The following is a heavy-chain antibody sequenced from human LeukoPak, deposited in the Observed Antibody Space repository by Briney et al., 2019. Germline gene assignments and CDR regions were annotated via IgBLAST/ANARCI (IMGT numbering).Heavy chain of an antibody. CDR3: AKDVPSAYFDY. Sequence: GGSLRLSCAASGFTFSNYGMHRVRQAPGKGPEWVAFIRYDESTKFYADSVKGRFTISRDNSKTTLYLQMDSLRAEDTAVYYCAKDVPSAYFDYWGQGTLVTVSS. CDR2: IRYDESTK. D-gene: IGHD2-2*01. J-gene: IGHJ4*02. CDR1: GFTFSNYG. V-gene: IGHV3-30*02.